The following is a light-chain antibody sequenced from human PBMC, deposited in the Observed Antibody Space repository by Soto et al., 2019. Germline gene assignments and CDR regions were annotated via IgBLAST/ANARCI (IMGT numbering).Light chain of an antibody. V-gene: IGLV2-11*01. CDR2: DVS. J-gene: IGLJ1*01. CDR1: SSDVGGYNY. CDR3: CSYAGSYTSGV. Sequence: QSALTQPRSVSGSPGQSVTISCTGTSSDVGGYNYVSWYQQHPGKAPKLMIYDVSKRPSGVPDRFSGSNSGNTASLTISGLQAEDEADYYCCSYAGSYTSGVFGTGTKVTVL.